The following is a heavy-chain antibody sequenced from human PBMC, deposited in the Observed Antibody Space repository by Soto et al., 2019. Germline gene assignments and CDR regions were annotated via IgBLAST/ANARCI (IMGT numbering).Heavy chain of an antibody. V-gene: IGHV4-30-4*01. CDR2: IYYRGST. CDR1: GGSISSGDYY. Sequence: SETLYLTCTVSGGSISSGDYYWSWSRQPPGKDMEWIGYIYYRGSTYYNQSLKSQGTISVTTSKNQYSIKLSFVSAADTAVYYCARVVVVVVTAHLPHFDYWGQG. D-gene: IGHD2-21*02. J-gene: IGHJ4*02. CDR3: ARVVVVVVTAHLPHFDY.